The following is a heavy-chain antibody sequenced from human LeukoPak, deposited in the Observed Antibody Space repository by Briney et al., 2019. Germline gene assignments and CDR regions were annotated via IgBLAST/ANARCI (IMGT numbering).Heavy chain of an antibody. J-gene: IGHJ4*02. Sequence: ASXKVSCKASGYTFTGYYMHWVRQAPGQGLEWMGRINPNSGCTNYSQKFQASVTMPPDTSISTAYMELSRLRSDDTAVYHCASQTYYYGSGNYSYWGQGTLVTVSS. CDR2: INPNSGCT. CDR1: GYTFTGYY. CDR3: ASQTYYYGSGNYSY. V-gene: IGHV1-2*06. D-gene: IGHD3-10*01.